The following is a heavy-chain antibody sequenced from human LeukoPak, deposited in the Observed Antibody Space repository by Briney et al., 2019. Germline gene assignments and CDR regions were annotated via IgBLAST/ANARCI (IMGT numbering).Heavy chain of an antibody. CDR3: TRGDSYTRSWNDV. CDR2: IRSKAYGGTT. V-gene: IGHV3-49*03. D-gene: IGHD1-1*01. J-gene: IGHJ4*02. CDR1: GLTFSDYN. Sequence: QAGGSLRLSCSASGLTFSDYNMNWFRQAPGKGLAWVGFIRSKAYGGTTEYAASVKGIFTISRDDSKSIAYLQMNSMTTDDTAVYYCTRGDSYTRSWNDVWGQGTLVTVSS.